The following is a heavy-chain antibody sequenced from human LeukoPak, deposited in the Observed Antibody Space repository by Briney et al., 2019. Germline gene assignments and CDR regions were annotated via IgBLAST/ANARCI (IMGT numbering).Heavy chain of an antibody. D-gene: IGHD6-13*01. CDR3: ATLGPLGYSSSWYYFDY. V-gene: IGHV1-46*01. CDR2: INPSGGGT. Sequence: ASVKLSCKVSGYTLTELSMHWVRQAPGQGLEWMGIINPSGGGTSYAQKFRGRVTMTRDTSTSTVYMGLSSLRSEDTAVYYCATLGPLGYSSSWYYFDYWGQGTLVTVSS. J-gene: IGHJ4*02. CDR1: GYTLTELS.